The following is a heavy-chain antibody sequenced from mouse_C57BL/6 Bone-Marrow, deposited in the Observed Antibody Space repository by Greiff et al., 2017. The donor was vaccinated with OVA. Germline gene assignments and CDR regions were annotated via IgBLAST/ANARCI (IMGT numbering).Heavy chain of an antibody. CDR3: ARGGTTVVDPYYAMDY. Sequence: QVQLQQSGAELARPGASVKLSCKASGYTFTSYGISWVKQRTGQGLEWIGELYPRSGNTYYNEKFKGKATLTADKSSSTAYMELRSLTSEDSAVYFCARGGTTVVDPYYAMDYWGQGTSVTVSS. CDR2: LYPRSGNT. J-gene: IGHJ4*01. D-gene: IGHD1-1*01. V-gene: IGHV1-81*01. CDR1: GYTFTSYG.